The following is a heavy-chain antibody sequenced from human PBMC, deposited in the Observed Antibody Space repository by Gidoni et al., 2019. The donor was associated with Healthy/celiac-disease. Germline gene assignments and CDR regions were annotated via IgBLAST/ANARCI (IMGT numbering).Heavy chain of an antibody. CDR2: IIPIVGTA. CDR3: ARGLGYCSSTSCSNYYYYYGMDV. D-gene: IGHD2-2*01. J-gene: IGHJ6*02. CDR1: GGTFSSYA. V-gene: IGHV1-69*01. Sequence: QVQLVQSGAEVKKPGSSVKVSCKASGGTFSSYAISWVRQAPGQGLEWMGGIIPIVGTANYEQKFQGRVTITADESTSTAYMELSSLRSEDTAVYYCARGLGYCSSTSCSNYYYYYGMDVWGQGTTVTVSS.